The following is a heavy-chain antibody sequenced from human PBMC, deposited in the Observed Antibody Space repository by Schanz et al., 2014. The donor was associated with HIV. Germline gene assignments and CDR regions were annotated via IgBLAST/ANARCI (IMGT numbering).Heavy chain of an antibody. CDR3: AKSPIFGDVIFYGMDV. V-gene: IGHV1-69*01. CDR2: LTPSFRLR. Sequence: QVQLVQSGAEVKKPGSSVKVSCKASGGTFSSFAISWVRQAPGQGLEWMGGLTPSFRLRTYAQKLQGRVTIDADESASTAYMELNSLRSDDTAVYYCAKSPIFGDVIFYGMDVWGQGTTVTVSS. CDR1: GGTFSSFA. J-gene: IGHJ6*02. D-gene: IGHD3-3*02.